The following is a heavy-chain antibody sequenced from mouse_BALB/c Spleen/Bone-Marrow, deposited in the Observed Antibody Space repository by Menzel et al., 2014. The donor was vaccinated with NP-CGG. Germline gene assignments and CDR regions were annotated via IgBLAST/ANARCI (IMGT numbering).Heavy chain of an antibody. D-gene: IGHD1-1*02. CDR1: GYSFTDYT. CDR3: ARARWYDY. Sequence: EVQLQQSGPELVKPGSSVKMSCKTSGYSFTDYTIHWVKQSHGKSLEWIGDSNPNNGGTDYNQKFQDKATLTVDKSSRTAFMEFRSLTFEDSAVYYCARARWYDYWGQGTTLTVSS. CDR2: SNPNNGGT. J-gene: IGHJ2*01. V-gene: IGHV1-22*01.